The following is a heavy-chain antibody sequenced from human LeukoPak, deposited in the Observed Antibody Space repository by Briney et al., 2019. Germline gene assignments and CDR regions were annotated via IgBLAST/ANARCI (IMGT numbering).Heavy chain of an antibody. J-gene: IGHJ4*02. D-gene: IGHD3-22*01. CDR3: ARGVRDYYDSSGYLDY. Sequence: GGSLRLSCAASGFTFSSYSMNWVRQAPGRGLEWVSSFSTSSSYIYYADSVKGRFIISRDNAKNSLYLQMNSLRVEDTAVYFCARGVRDYYDSSGYLDYWGQGTLVTVSS. CDR1: GFTFSSYS. CDR2: FSTSSSYI. V-gene: IGHV3-21*01.